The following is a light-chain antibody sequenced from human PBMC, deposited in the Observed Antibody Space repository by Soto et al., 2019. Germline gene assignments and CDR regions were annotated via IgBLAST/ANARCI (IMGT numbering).Light chain of an antibody. Sequence: QAVVTQEPSFSVSPGGTVTLTCGLSSCSVSTSYYPSWYQQTPGQAPRTLIYSTNTRSSGVPDRFSCSILGNNAALTIAGAQADDESDYYCVLDMGSGISVFGGGTKLTVL. CDR1: SCSVSTSYY. CDR3: VLDMGSGISV. CDR2: STN. V-gene: IGLV8-61*01. J-gene: IGLJ2*01.